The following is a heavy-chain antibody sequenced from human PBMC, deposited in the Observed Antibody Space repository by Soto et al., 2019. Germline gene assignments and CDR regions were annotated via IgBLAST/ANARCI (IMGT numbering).Heavy chain of an antibody. V-gene: IGHV3-11*01. Sequence: QVQLVESGGGLVKPGGSLRLSCAASGFTFSDNYMSWVRQAPGKGLEWVSYIGSTGSTIYYADSVKGRFTISRDNSKNSLDLQMNSLGAEDTAVYYCARDRSFWRGAYYYYGMDVWGQGTTVTVSS. CDR1: GFTFSDNY. D-gene: IGHD3-3*01. J-gene: IGHJ6*02. CDR2: IGSTGSTI. CDR3: ARDRSFWRGAYYYYGMDV.